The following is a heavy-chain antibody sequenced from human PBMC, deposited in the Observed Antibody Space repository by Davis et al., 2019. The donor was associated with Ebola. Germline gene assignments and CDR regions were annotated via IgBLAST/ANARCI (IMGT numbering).Heavy chain of an antibody. V-gene: IGHV3-15*01. D-gene: IGHD3-9*01. CDR1: GFTFTSAW. CDR3: TTVNPVVILTHYFDY. CDR2: IKSKTDGGTT. Sequence: GESLKISCAASGFTFTSAWMNWLRQPPGKGPEWVGRIKSKTDGGTTDYAAPVKGRFTISRDDSKNTLYLQMNSLKTEDTAVYYCTTVNPVVILTHYFDYWGQGTLVTVSS. J-gene: IGHJ4*02.